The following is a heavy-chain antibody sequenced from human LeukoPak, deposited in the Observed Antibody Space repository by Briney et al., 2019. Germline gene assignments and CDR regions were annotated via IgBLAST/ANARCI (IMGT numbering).Heavy chain of an antibody. CDR3: AREYSGCVWDY. V-gene: IGHV3-66*01. Sequence: GGSLRLSCAASGFTVSSNYMSWVRQAPGKGLEWVSVIYSGGSTYYADSVKGRFTISRDNSKNTLYLQMNSLRAEDTAVYYCAREYSGCVWDYWGQGTLVTVSS. CDR1: GFTVSSNY. CDR2: IYSGGST. D-gene: IGHD5-12*01. J-gene: IGHJ4*02.